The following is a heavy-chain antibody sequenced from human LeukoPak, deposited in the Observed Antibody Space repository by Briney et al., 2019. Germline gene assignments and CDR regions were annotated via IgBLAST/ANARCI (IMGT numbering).Heavy chain of an antibody. CDR1: GGSISSYY. J-gene: IGHJ5*02. V-gene: IGHV4-59*08. Sequence: SETLSLTCTVSGGSISSYYWSWIRQPPGKGLEWIGYIYYRGSTNYNPSLKSRVTISVDTSKNQFSLKLSSVTAADTAVYYCARHLTGSDFWSGSENNWFDPWGQGTLVTVSS. CDR2: IYYRGST. D-gene: IGHD3-3*01. CDR3: ARHLTGSDFWSGSENNWFDP.